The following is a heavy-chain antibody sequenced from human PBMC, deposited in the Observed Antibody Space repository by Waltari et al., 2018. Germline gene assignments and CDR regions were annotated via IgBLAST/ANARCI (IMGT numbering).Heavy chain of an antibody. CDR1: GFTFDDYG. V-gene: IGHV3-20*04. J-gene: IGHJ4*02. CDR2: INWKGCST. D-gene: IGHD6-6*01. Sequence: EVQLVESGGGVVRPGGSLRLSCAASGFTFDDYGMSWVRQAPGKGLGWVSGINWKGCSTGYADSVKGRFTISRDNAKNSLYLQMNSLRAEDTALYYCARGGIAARPGDYWGQGTLVTVSS. CDR3: ARGGIAARPGDY.